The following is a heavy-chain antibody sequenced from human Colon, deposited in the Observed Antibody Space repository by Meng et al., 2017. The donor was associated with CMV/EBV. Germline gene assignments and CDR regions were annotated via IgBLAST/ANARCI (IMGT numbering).Heavy chain of an antibody. Sequence: GESLKISCVASGFTFRNYWMHWVRQSPGKGLVWVSHILNDGSGTGYADSVKGRFTISRDNAKNTLYLQMDSRRGEDTALYYGARGAGGFDYWGQGTRVTVSS. D-gene: IGHD3-10*01. CDR2: ILNDGSGT. J-gene: IGHJ4*02. CDR1: GFTFRNYW. V-gene: IGHV3-74*01. CDR3: ARGAGGFDY.